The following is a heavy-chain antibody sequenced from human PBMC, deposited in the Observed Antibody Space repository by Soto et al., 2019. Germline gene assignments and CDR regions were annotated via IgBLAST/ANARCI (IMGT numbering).Heavy chain of an antibody. CDR2: ISGSGGST. J-gene: IGHJ4*02. CDR1: GFTFSNAW. CDR3: ANVGKIFDY. V-gene: IGHV3-23*01. Sequence: GGSLRLSCAASGFTFSNAWINWVRQAPGKGLEWVSGISGSGGSTDYADSVKGRFTISRDNSKNTLYLQMNSLRAEDTAVYYCANVGKIFDYWGQGTLVTVSS.